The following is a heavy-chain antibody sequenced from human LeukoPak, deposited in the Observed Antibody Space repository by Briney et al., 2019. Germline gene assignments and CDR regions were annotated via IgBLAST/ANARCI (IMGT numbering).Heavy chain of an antibody. Sequence: ASETLSLTCAVYGGSFSGYYWSWIRQPPGKGLEWIGGINHSGSTNYNPSLKSRVTISVDTSKNQFSLKLSSVTAADTAVYYCARGSSENYDFWSGYSGYYYYYMDVWGKGTTVTVSS. D-gene: IGHD3-3*01. CDR3: ARGSSENYDFWSGYSGYYYYYMDV. CDR2: INHSGST. V-gene: IGHV4-34*01. CDR1: GGSFSGYY. J-gene: IGHJ6*03.